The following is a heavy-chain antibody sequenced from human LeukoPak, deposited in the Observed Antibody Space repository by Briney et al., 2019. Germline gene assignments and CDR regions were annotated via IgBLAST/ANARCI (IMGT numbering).Heavy chain of an antibody. CDR1: GGSISSYY. D-gene: IGHD3-3*01. CDR3: ARGTPYYDFWSGLAADY. Sequence: SETLSLTCTVSGGSISSYYWSWIRQPPGKGLEWIGYIYYSGSNNYNPSLKSRVTISVDTSKNQFSLKLSSVTAADTAVYYCARGTPYYDFWSGLAADYWGQGTLVTVSS. V-gene: IGHV4-59*01. CDR2: IYYSGSN. J-gene: IGHJ4*02.